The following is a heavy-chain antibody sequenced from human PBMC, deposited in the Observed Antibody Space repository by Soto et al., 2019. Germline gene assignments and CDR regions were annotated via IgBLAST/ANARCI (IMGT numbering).Heavy chain of an antibody. D-gene: IGHD6-6*01. CDR1: GFTFSDYY. Sequence: QVQLLESGGGLVKPGGSLRLSCAASGFTFSDYYMNWIRQAPGKGLEWVSYISGSSSDTNYADSVKGRFTISRDNAKKSLYLQMNSLRAEDAAVYYCARESIAYGTVDYWGQGALVTVSS. J-gene: IGHJ4*02. CDR3: ARESIAYGTVDY. V-gene: IGHV3-11*06. CDR2: ISGSSSDT.